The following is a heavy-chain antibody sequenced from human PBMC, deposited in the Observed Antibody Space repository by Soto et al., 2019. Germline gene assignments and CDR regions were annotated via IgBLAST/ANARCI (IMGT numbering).Heavy chain of an antibody. D-gene: IGHD1-20*01. CDR2: ISFRGEYI. CDR3: ARATYNWNHEY. CDR1: GFTLNSYA. V-gene: IGHV3-21*01. J-gene: IGHJ4*02. Sequence: GGSLRHSCAASGFTLNSYAMGWVREAPGKGVEGVSSISFRGEYIYYADSVKGRFNISRDNARNSMSLQMDRLRVDDAALYFCARATYNWNHEYWGQGT.